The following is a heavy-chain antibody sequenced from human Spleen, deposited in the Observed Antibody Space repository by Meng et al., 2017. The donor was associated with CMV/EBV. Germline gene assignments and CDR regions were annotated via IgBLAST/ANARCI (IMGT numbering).Heavy chain of an antibody. CDR3: AKFPPKWGGDDLNWP. Sequence: ASVKVSCKASGHTLTGYYMHWVRQAPGQGLEWIGWIKVKSGGTKYAQKFQGRVTMTRDTSISTVFMELSSLTSDDTALYYCAKFPPKWGGDDLNWPWGQGTLVTVSS. J-gene: IGHJ5*02. CDR2: IKVKSGGT. CDR1: GHTLTGYY. V-gene: IGHV1-2*02. D-gene: IGHD2-21*01.